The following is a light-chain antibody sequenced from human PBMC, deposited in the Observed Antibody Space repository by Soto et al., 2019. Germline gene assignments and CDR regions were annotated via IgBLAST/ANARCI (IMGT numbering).Light chain of an antibody. CDR1: QSVSSSY. Sequence: EIVLTQSPATLSLSPGERATLSCRASQSVSSSYLAWYQQKPGQAPRLLIYGASSRATGIPDRFCGSGSGTEFTLTISRLEPADFSVYYCQQYCSSPPFTFGPGTKVDIK. V-gene: IGKV3-20*01. CDR2: GAS. J-gene: IGKJ3*01. CDR3: QQYCSSPPFT.